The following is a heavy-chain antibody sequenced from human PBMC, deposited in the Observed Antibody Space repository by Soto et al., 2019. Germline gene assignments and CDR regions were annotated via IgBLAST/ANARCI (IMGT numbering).Heavy chain of an antibody. J-gene: IGHJ6*02. CDR1: GGSITDYY. Sequence: SETLSLTCTVSGGSITDYYCSWFRQPPGKGLEWIGYIQYSGYSASNLSLKRRVTMSMDTSKTQFSLMLESVTAADTAVYYCARGGDSYGYGEYYYYGMDVWGQGTTVTVSS. D-gene: IGHD5-18*01. CDR2: IQYSGYS. V-gene: IGHV4-59*08. CDR3: ARGGDSYGYGEYYYYGMDV.